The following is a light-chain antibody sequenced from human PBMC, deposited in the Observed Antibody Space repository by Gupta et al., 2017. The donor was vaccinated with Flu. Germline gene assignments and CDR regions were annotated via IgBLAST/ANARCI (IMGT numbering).Light chain of an antibody. Sequence: SVLTQTPSASGTPGQRVTISCSGDDSNLASNYVYWYQQLPGKAPELLIFMNDLRPSGVPERFSASKSGTSASLAISGVRSGDDGEYFCAAWDDSVSGLVFGGGTKLTVL. V-gene: IGLV1-47*01. CDR1: DSNLASNY. CDR3: AAWDDSVSGLV. CDR2: MND. J-gene: IGLJ2*01.